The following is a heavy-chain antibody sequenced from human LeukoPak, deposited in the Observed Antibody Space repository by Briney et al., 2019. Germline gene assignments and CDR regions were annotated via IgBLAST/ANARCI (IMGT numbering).Heavy chain of an antibody. D-gene: IGHD2-21*02. J-gene: IGHJ4*02. CDR3: ARVLGDYPPDDY. CDR2: ISSSSSYI. CDR1: GFTFSSYS. V-gene: IGHV3-21*01. Sequence: PGGALRLSCAASGFTFSSYSMNWVRQAPGKGLEWVSSISSSSSYIYYADSVKGRFTISRDNAKNSLYLQMNSLRAEDTAVYYCARVLGDYPPDDYWGQGTPVTVSS.